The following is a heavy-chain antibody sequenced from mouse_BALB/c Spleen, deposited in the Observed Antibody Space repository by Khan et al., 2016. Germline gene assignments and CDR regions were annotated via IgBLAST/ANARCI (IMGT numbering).Heavy chain of an antibody. CDR1: GFDFSRYW. J-gene: IGHJ4*01. CDR2: INPDSSTI. V-gene: IGHV4-1*02. D-gene: IGHD1-1*01. Sequence: EVKLLESGGGLVQPGGSLKLSCAASGFDFSRYWMSWVRQAPGKGLEWIGEINPDSSTINYMPSLKDKFTISRDNSKNTLYLQMSKVRSEDTALYYSARRGYYFSIDYWGQGTSVTVSS. CDR3: ARRGYYFSIDY.